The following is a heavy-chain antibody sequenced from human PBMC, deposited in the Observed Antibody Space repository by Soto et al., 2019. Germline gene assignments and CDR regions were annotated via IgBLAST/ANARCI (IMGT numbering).Heavy chain of an antibody. J-gene: IGHJ5*02. D-gene: IGHD1-1*01. Sequence: EVHLVESGGGVAQPGRSLRLSCATSGFTFDDYAMHWVRQAPGKGLEWVSGISWNSDSTGYADSVKGRFTISRDNAKKSLFLKMNSLRSEDTAFYFCARTTWGYGKPLDPWGQGTLVTVPS. V-gene: IGHV3-9*01. CDR3: ARTTWGYGKPLDP. CDR1: GFTFDDYA. CDR2: ISWNSDST.